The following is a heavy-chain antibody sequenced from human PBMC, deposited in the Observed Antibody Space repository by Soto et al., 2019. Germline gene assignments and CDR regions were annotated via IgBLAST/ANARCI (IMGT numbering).Heavy chain of an antibody. CDR2: IYYSGST. V-gene: IGHV4-59*01. D-gene: IGHD3-10*01. CDR1: GGSISSYY. J-gene: IGHJ4*02. CDR3: ALGYYYGSGSYGDY. Sequence: SETLSLTCTVSGGSISSYYWSWIRQPPGKGLEWIGYIYYSGSTNYNPSLKSRVTISVDTSKNQFSLKLSSVTAADTAVYYCALGYYYGSGSYGDYWGQGTLVTVSS.